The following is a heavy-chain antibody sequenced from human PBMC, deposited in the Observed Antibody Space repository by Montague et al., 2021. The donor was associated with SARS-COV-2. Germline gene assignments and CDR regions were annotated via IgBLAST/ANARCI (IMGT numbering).Heavy chain of an antibody. D-gene: IGHD3-10*01. CDR1: GFTFSSYA. V-gene: IGHV3-30-3*01. Sequence: SLRLSCAASGFTFSSYAMHWVRQAPGKGLEWVAVISYDGSNKYYADSVKGRFTISRDNSKNTLYLQMNGLRAEDTAVYYCARDIRVLLWFGEFDYWGQGTLVTVSS. J-gene: IGHJ4*02. CDR2: ISYDGSNK. CDR3: ARDIRVLLWFGEFDY.